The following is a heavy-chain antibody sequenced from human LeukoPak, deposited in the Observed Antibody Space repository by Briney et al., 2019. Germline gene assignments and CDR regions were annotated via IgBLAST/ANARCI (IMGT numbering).Heavy chain of an antibody. CDR1: GFTFSSYS. D-gene: IGHD3-22*01. Sequence: YPGGSLRPSCAASGFTFSSYSMNWVRQAPGKGLEWVLSISSSSSYIYYADSVKGRFTISRDNAKNSLYLQMNSLRAEDTAVYYCARGEGSITMIVVGRGLDYWGQGTLVTVSS. V-gene: IGHV3-21*01. J-gene: IGHJ4*02. CDR3: ARGEGSITMIVVGRGLDY. CDR2: ISSSSSYI.